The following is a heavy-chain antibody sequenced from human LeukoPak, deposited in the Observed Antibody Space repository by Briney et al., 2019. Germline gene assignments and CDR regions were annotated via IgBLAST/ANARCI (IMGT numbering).Heavy chain of an antibody. J-gene: IGHJ4*02. D-gene: IGHD3-22*01. Sequence: ASVKVSCKASGYTFSSYGISWVRQAPGQGLEWMGWISAYNGNTNYAQTPQGRVTMTTDTSTSTAYMELRSLRSDDTAVYYCARANYDSSGYYRSFDYWGQGALVTVSS. V-gene: IGHV1-18*01. CDR2: ISAYNGNT. CDR3: ARANYDSSGYYRSFDY. CDR1: GYTFSSYG.